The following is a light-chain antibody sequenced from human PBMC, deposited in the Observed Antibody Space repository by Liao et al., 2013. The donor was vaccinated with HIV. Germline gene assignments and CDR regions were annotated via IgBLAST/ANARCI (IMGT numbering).Light chain of an antibody. CDR1: KLGDKY. CDR3: YSTDSSDKYRV. Sequence: SYELTQPPSVSVSPGQTASITCSGDKLGDKYACWYQQKSGQAPVLVIYEDNRRPSGIPDRFSASTSGTMATLTISGAQVEDEADYYCYSTDSSDKYRVFGGGTKVTVL. CDR2: EDN. V-gene: IGLV3-10*01. J-gene: IGLJ2*01.